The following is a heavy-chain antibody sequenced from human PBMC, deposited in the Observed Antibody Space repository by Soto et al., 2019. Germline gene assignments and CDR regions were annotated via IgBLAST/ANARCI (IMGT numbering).Heavy chain of an antibody. CDR2: IIPILGIA. D-gene: IGHD6-13*01. J-gene: IGHJ4*02. V-gene: IGHV1-69*02. Sequence: QVQLVQSGAEVKKPGSSVKVSCKASGGTFSSYTISWVRQAPGQGLEWMGRIIPILGIANYAQKFQGRVKITADKSTRTAYMELSSLRSEDTAVYYCARGDSSSWYYFDYWGQGTLVTVSS. CDR3: ARGDSSSWYYFDY. CDR1: GGTFSSYT.